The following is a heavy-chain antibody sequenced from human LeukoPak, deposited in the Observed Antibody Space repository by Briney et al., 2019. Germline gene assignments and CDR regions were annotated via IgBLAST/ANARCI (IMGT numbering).Heavy chain of an antibody. Sequence: SQTLSLTCAISGDSVSSDSAAWSWIRQSPSRGLEWLGRTYYRSKWYNDYVVSVKSRITINPDTSKNQFSLQLNSVTPEDTAVYFCAREVISTYAFDIWGQGTMVTVSS. CDR2: TYYRSKWYN. CDR1: GDSVSSDSAA. CDR3: AREVISTYAFDI. J-gene: IGHJ3*02. D-gene: IGHD3-10*01. V-gene: IGHV6-1*01.